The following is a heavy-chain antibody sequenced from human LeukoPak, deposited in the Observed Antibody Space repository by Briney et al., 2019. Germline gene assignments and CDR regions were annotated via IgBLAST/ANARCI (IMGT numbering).Heavy chain of an antibody. J-gene: IGHJ5*02. Sequence: SETLSLTCTVSGGSISTSNYYWGWIRQPPGKGLEWIGNIFYSGSTYYGPSLKSRLTISLDTSRNQFSLKLNSVTAADTAVYYCARRGRRWFAFDPWGQGTLVTVSS. CDR2: IFYSGST. CDR1: GGSISTSNYY. CDR3: ARRGRRWFAFDP. V-gene: IGHV4-39*07. D-gene: IGHD3-10*01.